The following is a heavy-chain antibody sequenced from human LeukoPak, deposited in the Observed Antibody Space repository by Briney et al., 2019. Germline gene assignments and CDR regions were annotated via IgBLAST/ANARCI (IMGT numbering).Heavy chain of an antibody. V-gene: IGHV3-74*01. CDR2: LSPDGSST. CDR3: TRMRREAPGLPGL. J-gene: IGHJ4*02. CDR1: GFTFSSYW. D-gene: IGHD5-12*01. Sequence: GGSLRLSCAASGFTFSSYWMQWVRQAPGKGLVWVSRLSPDGSSTTSADSVKGRFTISRDNAKNTLYLQIGSLRADDTAVYYCTRMRREAPGLPGLWGQGTLVTVSS.